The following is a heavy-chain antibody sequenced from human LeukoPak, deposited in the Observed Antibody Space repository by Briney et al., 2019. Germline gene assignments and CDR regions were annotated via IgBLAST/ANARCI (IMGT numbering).Heavy chain of an antibody. CDR3: ARDPTYYSDTKYGHYFDK. CDR2: IWYDGSNK. Sequence: PGGSLRLSCAASGFTFSSYGMHWVRQAPGKGLEWVAVIWYDGSNKYYADSVKGRFTISRDNSKNTLYLQMNSLRAEDTAVYYCARDPTYYSDTKYGHYFDKWGQGTLVTVSS. D-gene: IGHD3-22*01. J-gene: IGHJ4*02. V-gene: IGHV3-33*01. CDR1: GFTFSSYG.